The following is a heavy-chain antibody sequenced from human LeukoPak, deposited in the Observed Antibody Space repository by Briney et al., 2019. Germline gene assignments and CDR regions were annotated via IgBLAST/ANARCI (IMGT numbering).Heavy chain of an antibody. D-gene: IGHD6-19*01. CDR2: ISRSGGST. J-gene: IGHJ6*03. CDR3: ARDAASGWYPYYYYYMDV. CDR1: GFTFSNYN. V-gene: IGHV3-21*01. Sequence: GGSLRLSCVGFGFTFSNYNLNWVRQAPGKGLEWVSSISRSGGSTYYAESVKGRLTISRDNAESSVYLQMNSLRAEDTAVYYCARDAASGWYPYYYYYMDVWGKGTTVTISS.